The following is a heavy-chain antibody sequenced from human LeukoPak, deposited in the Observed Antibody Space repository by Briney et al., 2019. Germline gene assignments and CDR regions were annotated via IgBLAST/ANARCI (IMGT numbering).Heavy chain of an antibody. Sequence: SETLSLTCSVAYDSISSYYWSWFRQPPGKGLEWFGYIHNSGSTMYNPSPKSRLAMSLDTSTNQYSPNLNSVTAADTAVYNCARQDIAAAGPDGHAYWGQGTLVTVSS. V-gene: IGHV4-59*13. CDR3: ARQDIAAAGPDGHAY. CDR1: YDSISSYY. J-gene: IGHJ4*02. D-gene: IGHD6-13*01. CDR2: IHNSGST.